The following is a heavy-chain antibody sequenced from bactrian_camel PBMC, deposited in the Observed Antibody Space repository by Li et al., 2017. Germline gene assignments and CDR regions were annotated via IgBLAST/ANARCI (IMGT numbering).Heavy chain of an antibody. CDR3: TAGEPRGGSCLLEYSDY. V-gene: IGHV3S26*01. D-gene: IGHD7*01. CDR1: GYTSVNYC. J-gene: IGHJ4*01. Sequence: HVQLVESGGGSVPAGGSLRLSCAASGYTSVNYCMAWFRRAPGKEREEVAEMDGDGRRRYAESMQGRFSISKDNTRNTLYLQMNNLTPEDTGKYFCTAGEPRGGSCLLEYSDYWGLGTQVTVS. CDR2: MDGDGRR.